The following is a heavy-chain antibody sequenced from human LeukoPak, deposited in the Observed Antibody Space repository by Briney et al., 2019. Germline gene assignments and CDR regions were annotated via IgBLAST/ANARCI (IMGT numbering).Heavy chain of an antibody. Sequence: SVKVSCKASGGTFSSYAISWVRQAPGQGLEWMGGIIPIFGTANYAQKFQGRVTVTADESTSTAYMELSSLRSEDTAVYYCARGGWELRTDAFDIWGQGTMVTVSS. CDR3: ARGGWELRTDAFDI. CDR1: GGTFSSYA. J-gene: IGHJ3*02. V-gene: IGHV1-69*13. CDR2: IIPIFGTA. D-gene: IGHD1-26*01.